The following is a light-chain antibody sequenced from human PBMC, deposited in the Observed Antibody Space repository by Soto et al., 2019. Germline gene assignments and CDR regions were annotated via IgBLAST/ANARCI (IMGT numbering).Light chain of an antibody. CDR2: DAS. J-gene: IGKJ5*01. CDR3: QQRQYWPPIT. CDR1: LNVNNY. V-gene: IGKV3-11*01. Sequence: VLTQSPATLSLSSWERATLSFMASLNVNNYLAWYQQKPGQAPRLLIYDASNRATGIPARFSGSGSGTDFTLTISSLEPEDFAVYYCQQRQYWPPITFGPGTRLEI.